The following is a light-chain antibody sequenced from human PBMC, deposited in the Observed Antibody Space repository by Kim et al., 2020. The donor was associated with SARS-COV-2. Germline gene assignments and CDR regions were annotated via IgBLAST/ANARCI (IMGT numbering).Light chain of an antibody. J-gene: IGLJ2*01. V-gene: IGLV3-1*01. CDR2: QDS. Sequence: GSLVQTASITCSGDKLGDKFACWYQQQPGQSPVLVIYQDSKRPSGSPERFSGSNSGNTATLTISGTQAMDEADYYCQAWDSSTVVFGGGTQLTVL. CDR1: KLGDKF. CDR3: QAWDSSTVV.